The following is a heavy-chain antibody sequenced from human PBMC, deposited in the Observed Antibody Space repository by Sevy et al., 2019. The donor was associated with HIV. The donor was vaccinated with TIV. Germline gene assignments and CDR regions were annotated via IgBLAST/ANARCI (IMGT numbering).Heavy chain of an antibody. Sequence: GGSLRLSCAASGFTFSSYSMNWVRQALGKGLEWVSYISSSSSTIYYADSVKGRFTISRDNAKNSLYLQMNSLRDEDTAVYYCASGPPDYYDSSGDFDYWGQGTLVTVSS. J-gene: IGHJ4*02. CDR2: ISSSSSTI. CDR1: GFTFSSYS. V-gene: IGHV3-48*02. CDR3: ASGPPDYYDSSGDFDY. D-gene: IGHD3-22*01.